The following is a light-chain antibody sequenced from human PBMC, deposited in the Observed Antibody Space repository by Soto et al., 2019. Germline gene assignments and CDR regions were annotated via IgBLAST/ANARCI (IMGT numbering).Light chain of an antibody. J-gene: IGKJ1*01. Sequence: DIQMTQSPSSLSASVGDRVTITCRASQGISNYLAWYQQKPGKVPKLLIYKASTLESGVPSRFSGSGSGTEFTLAISSLQPDDSATYYCQQYNDNWTFGQGTKVDIK. CDR1: QGISNY. V-gene: IGKV1-5*03. CDR2: KAS. CDR3: QQYNDNWT.